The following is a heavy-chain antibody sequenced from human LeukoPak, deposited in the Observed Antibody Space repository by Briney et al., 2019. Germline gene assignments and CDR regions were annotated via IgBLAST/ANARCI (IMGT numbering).Heavy chain of an antibody. J-gene: IGHJ4*02. V-gene: IGHV3-30*18. D-gene: IGHD3-16*01. CDR2: ISYDGSNK. Sequence: GRSLRLSCAASGFTFSSYGMHWVRQAPGKGLEWVAVISYDGSNKYYADSVKGRFTISRDNSKNTLYLQMNSLRAEDTAVYYCAKDRDTIDGGGLDYWGQGTLVTVSS. CDR1: GFTFSSYG. CDR3: AKDRDTIDGGGLDY.